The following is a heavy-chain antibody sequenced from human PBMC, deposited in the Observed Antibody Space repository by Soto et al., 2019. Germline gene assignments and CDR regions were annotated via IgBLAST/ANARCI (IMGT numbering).Heavy chain of an antibody. D-gene: IGHD1-26*01. J-gene: IGHJ6*02. CDR1: GFTFSSYG. CDR3: SRGAHYYGMDV. CDR2: IWYDGSNK. V-gene: IGHV3-33*01. Sequence: QVQLVESGGGVVQPGRSLRLSCAASGFTFSSYGMHWVRQAPGKGLEWVAVIWYDGSNKYYADSVKGRFTISRDNSKNTLYLQMNSLRAEDTAVYYCSRGAHYYGMDVWGQGTTVTVSS.